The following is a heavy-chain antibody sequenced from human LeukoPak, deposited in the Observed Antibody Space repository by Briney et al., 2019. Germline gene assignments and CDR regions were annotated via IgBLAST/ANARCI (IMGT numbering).Heavy chain of an antibody. CDR1: GYTFTNYV. J-gene: IGHJ5*02. D-gene: IGHD2-15*01. Sequence: ASVKVSCKASGYTFTNYVISWVRQAPGQGLEWMGWISAYSGNTNYAQNLQGRVTMTTDTSTSTAYMELRSLRSDDTAVYYCARNVVVAATPWSPWFDPWGQGTLVTVSS. CDR3: ARNVVVAATPWSPWFDP. V-gene: IGHV1-18*01. CDR2: ISAYSGNT.